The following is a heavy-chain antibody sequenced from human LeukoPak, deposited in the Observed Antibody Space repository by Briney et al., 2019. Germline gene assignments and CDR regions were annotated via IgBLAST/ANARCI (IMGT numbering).Heavy chain of an antibody. CDR1: GGTFSSYA. J-gene: IGHJ4*02. V-gene: IGHV1-69*04. Sequence: ASVEVSCKASGGTFSSYAISWVRQAPGQGLEWMGRIIPILGIANYAQKFQGRVTITADKSTSTAYMELSSLRSEDTAVYYCASGVYCSGGSCQPFDYWGQGTLVTVSS. CDR2: IIPILGIA. CDR3: ASGVYCSGGSCQPFDY. D-gene: IGHD2-15*01.